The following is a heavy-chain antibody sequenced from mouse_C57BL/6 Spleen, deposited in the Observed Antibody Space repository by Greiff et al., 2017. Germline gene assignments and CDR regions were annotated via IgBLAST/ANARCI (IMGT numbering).Heavy chain of an antibody. D-gene: IGHD1-1*01. V-gene: IGHV5-12*01. CDR3: SRQFYYYGRTPYYYSLAY. Sequence: EVNVVESGGGLVQPGGSLKLSCAASGFTFSDYYMYWVRQTPEKRLEWVAYISNGGGSTYYPDTVKGRFTISRDNAKNTLYLHMSRLKPDDTVMYYCSRQFYYYGRTPYYYSLAYWGQGTSVTVSS. CDR2: ISNGGGST. CDR1: GFTFSDYY. J-gene: IGHJ4*01.